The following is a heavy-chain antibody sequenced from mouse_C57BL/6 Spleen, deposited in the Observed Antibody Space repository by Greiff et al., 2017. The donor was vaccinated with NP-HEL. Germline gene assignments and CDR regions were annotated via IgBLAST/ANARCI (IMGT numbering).Heavy chain of an antibody. CDR2: IYPRSGNT. Sequence: VKLMESGAELARPGASVKLSCKASGYTFTSYGISWVKQRTGQGLEWIGEIYPRSGNTYYNEKFKGKATLTADKSSSTAYMELRSLTSEDSAVYFCARRGLLRGYFDVWGTGTTVTVSS. CDR1: GYTFTSYG. CDR3: ARRGLLRGYFDV. V-gene: IGHV1-81*01. D-gene: IGHD1-1*01. J-gene: IGHJ1*03.